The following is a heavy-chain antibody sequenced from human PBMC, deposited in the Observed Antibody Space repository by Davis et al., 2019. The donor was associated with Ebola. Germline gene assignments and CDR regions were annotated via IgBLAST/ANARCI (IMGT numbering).Heavy chain of an antibody. CDR2: ISAYNGNT. Sequence: ASVKVSCKASGYTFTSYGISWVRQATGQGLEWMGWISAYNGNTNYAQKLQGRVTMTTDTSTSTAYMELSSLRSEDTAVYYCARPKMITDLQSWGQGTLVTVSS. J-gene: IGHJ4*02. CDR3: ARPKMITDLQS. V-gene: IGHV1-18*01. D-gene: IGHD4-11*01. CDR1: GYTFTSYG.